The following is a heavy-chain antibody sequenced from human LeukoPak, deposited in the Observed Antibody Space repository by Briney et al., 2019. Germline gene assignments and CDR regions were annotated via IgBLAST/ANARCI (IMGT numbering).Heavy chain of an antibody. D-gene: IGHD3-10*01. CDR2: ITPSLGIA. V-gene: IGHV1-69*04. CDR3: ARATRFGELLENWFAP. Sequence: SVKVSCKASVGTFSSYAISWVRQAPGQRLEWMGRITPSLGIANNAQKFQGRVTITADKSTSTAYMELSSLRSEDTAVYYWARATRFGELLENWFAPWGQGTLVTVSS. CDR1: VGTFSSYA. J-gene: IGHJ5*02.